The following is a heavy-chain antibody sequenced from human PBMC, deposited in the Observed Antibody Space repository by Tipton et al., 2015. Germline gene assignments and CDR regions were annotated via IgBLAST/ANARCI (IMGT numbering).Heavy chain of an antibody. CDR1: AYSISSDYY. D-gene: IGHD3-9*01. Sequence: TLSLTCAVSAYSISSDYYWGWIRQPPGKGLEWIGSISYSGNTYYNPSLKSRVTMSRDTSKNQFSLKLTSVTAADTAVYYCACQDYDSLTRDYQTVDYWGQGTLITVSS. J-gene: IGHJ4*02. CDR3: ACQDYDSLTRDYQTVDY. CDR2: ISYSGNT. V-gene: IGHV4-38-2*01.